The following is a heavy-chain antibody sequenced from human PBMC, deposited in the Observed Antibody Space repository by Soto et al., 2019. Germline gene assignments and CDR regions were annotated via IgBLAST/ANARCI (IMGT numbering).Heavy chain of an antibody. CDR2: IYPGDSDT. Sequence: GESLKISCKGSGYSFTSYWIGWVRQMPGKGLEWMGIIYPGDSDTRYSPSFQGQVTISADKSISTAYLQWSSLKASDTAMYYCAIQNLREYGGNSGHYGMDVWGQGTTVNVSS. CDR3: AIQNLREYGGNSGHYGMDV. J-gene: IGHJ6*02. V-gene: IGHV5-51*01. D-gene: IGHD2-21*02. CDR1: GYSFTSYW.